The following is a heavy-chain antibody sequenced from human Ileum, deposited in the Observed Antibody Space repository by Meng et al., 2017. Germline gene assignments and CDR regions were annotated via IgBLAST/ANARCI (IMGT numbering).Heavy chain of an antibody. V-gene: IGHV4-61*01. Sequence: QMHLQESGPERVRPAATLSLTCTVSGASVSSNNDGWGWIRQPPGKGLEWIGYGSTNHNPSLKSRVTISVDTSKNQFFLTLNSVTAADTAIYYCARDHWGSLDYWGQGILVTVSS. CDR3: ARDHWGSLDY. CDR1: GASVSSNNDG. D-gene: IGHD7-27*01. CDR2: GST. J-gene: IGHJ4*02.